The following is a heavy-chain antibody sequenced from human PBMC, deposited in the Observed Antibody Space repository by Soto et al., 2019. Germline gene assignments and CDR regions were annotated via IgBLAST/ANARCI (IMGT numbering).Heavy chain of an antibody. CDR3: ARDRGYYYDSSGYFYFDY. CDR2: INPNSGGT. Sequence: ASVKVSCKASGYTFTGYYMHWVRQAPGQGLEWMGWINPNSGGTNYAQKFQGRVTMTRGTSISTAYMELSRLRSDDTAVYYCARDRGYYYDSSGYFYFDYWGQGTLVTVSS. V-gene: IGHV1-2*02. J-gene: IGHJ4*02. CDR1: GYTFTGYY. D-gene: IGHD3-22*01.